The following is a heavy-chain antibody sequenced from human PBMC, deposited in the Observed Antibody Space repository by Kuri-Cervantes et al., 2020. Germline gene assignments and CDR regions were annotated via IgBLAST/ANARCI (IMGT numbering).Heavy chain of an antibody. CDR2: MHPHTGKT. J-gene: IGHJ4*02. CDR1: GYTFTSYY. V-gene: IGHV1-8*02. D-gene: IGHD2-15*01. Sequence: ASVKVSCKASGYTFTSYYMHWVRQAPGQGLEWMGWMHPHTGKTRNAQKFQDRLTMTSNTSASTAYMELSSLTPEDTAVYYCARGGEGVYIVAAANDYWGQGTLVTVSS. CDR3: ARGGEGVYIVAAANDY.